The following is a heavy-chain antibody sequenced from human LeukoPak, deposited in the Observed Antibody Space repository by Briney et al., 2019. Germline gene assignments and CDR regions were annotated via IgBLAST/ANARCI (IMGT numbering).Heavy chain of an antibody. Sequence: GDSLRLSCAASGSTFTKYWMTWVRQAPGKGLEWVSGISGGGGSTYYADSVKGRFTISRDNSKNTLYVQMNSLRAEDTAIYYCAKVRVGNLYPFASWGQGTLVTASS. CDR1: GSTFTKYW. J-gene: IGHJ5*02. CDR2: ISGGGGST. V-gene: IGHV3-23*01. D-gene: IGHD2-2*02. CDR3: AKVRVGNLYPFAS.